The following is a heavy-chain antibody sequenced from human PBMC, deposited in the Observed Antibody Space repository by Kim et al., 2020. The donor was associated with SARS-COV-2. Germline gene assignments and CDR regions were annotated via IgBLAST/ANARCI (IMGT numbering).Heavy chain of an antibody. Sequence: ASVKVSCKASGYTFTSYGISWVRQAPGQGLEWMGWISAYNGNTNYAQKLQGRVTMTTDTSTSTAYMELRSLRSDDPAVYYCARAGYSSGWYGGRRDYWGQGTLVTVSS. V-gene: IGHV1-18*01. CDR1: GYTFTSYG. D-gene: IGHD6-19*01. J-gene: IGHJ4*02. CDR3: ARAGYSSGWYGGRRDY. CDR2: ISAYNGNT.